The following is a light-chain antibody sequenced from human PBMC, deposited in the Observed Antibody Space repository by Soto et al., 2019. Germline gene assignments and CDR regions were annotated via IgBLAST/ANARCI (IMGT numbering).Light chain of an antibody. CDR2: DAS. CDR3: QQYDNLPLT. CDR1: ESISSW. V-gene: IGKV1-33*01. Sequence: DIHMTHSPSTLSASVGDRVTITCRASESISSWLAWYQQKPGKAPKLLIYDASNLETGVPSRFSGSGSGTDFTFTISSLQPEDIATYYCQQYDNLPLTFGGGTKVDIK. J-gene: IGKJ4*01.